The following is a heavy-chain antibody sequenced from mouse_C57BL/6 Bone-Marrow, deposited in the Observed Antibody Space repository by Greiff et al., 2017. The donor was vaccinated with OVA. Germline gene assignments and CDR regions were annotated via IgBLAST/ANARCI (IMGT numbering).Heavy chain of an antibody. J-gene: IGHJ1*03. Sequence: VQLQQPGAELVKPGASVKLSCKASGYTFTSYWMHWVKQRPGHGLEWIGMIHPNSGSTNYNEKFKGKATLTVDKSSSTAYMQLRSLTSEDSAVYYCAGHLWYFDVWGTGTTVTVSS. CDR3: AGHLWYFDV. CDR2: IHPNSGST. CDR1: GYTFTSYW. V-gene: IGHV1-64*01.